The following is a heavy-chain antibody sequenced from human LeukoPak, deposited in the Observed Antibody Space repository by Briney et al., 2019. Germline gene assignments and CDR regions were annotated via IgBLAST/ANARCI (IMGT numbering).Heavy chain of an antibody. CDR2: IYSGGST. CDR3: SWDHTGKEDI. Sequence: PGGSLRLSCAASGFTVSSNYMSWVRQAPGKGLEWVSVIYSGGSTYYADSVKGRFTISRDNSKNTLYLQMNSLRAEDTAVYYCSWDHTGKEDIWGHGTMVTVSS. J-gene: IGHJ3*02. V-gene: IGHV3-53*01. CDR1: GFTVSSNY. D-gene: IGHD2-8*02.